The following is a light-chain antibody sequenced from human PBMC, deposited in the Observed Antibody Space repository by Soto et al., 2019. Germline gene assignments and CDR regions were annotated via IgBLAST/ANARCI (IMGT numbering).Light chain of an antibody. J-gene: IGKJ1*01. V-gene: IGKV3-11*01. Sequence: EIVLTQSPATLSLSPGERATLSCRASQSVSSYLAWYQQKPGQAPRLLIYDASNRATGIPARFSGSGSGTDFTLTISSLEPEDSAIYYCQQRSSWHTFGQGTRWIS. CDR2: DAS. CDR1: QSVSSY. CDR3: QQRSSWHT.